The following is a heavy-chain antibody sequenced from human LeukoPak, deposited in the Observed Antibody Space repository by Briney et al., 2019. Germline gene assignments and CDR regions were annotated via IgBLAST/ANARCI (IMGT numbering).Heavy chain of an antibody. D-gene: IGHD6-19*01. CDR2: ISWNSGSI. J-gene: IGHJ4*02. CDR3: AKDEDSSGSGY. V-gene: IGHV3-9*01. CDR1: GFTFDDYA. Sequence: PGGSLRLSCAASGFTFDDYAMHWVRQAPGKGLEWVSGISWNSGSIGYADSVKGRFTISRDNAKNSLYLQMNSLRAEDTALYYCAKDEDSSGSGYWGQGTLVTVSS.